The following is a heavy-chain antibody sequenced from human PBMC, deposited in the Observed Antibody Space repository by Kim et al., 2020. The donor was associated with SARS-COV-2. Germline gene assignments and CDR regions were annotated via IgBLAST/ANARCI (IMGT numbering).Heavy chain of an antibody. V-gene: IGHV4-59*01. D-gene: IGHD3-10*01. Sequence: SLKSRVTISVDTSKNQFSLKLSSVTAADTAVYYCARMSGRITMVRGIFDYWGQGTLVTVSS. CDR3: ARMSGRITMVRGIFDY. J-gene: IGHJ4*02.